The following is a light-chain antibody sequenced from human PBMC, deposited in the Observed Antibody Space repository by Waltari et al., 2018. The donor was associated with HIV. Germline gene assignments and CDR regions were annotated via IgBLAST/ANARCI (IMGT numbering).Light chain of an antibody. Sequence: EIVMTQSPATLSVSPGERATLSCRASQSVSSNLAWYQQKPGQAPRLLINDASTRATGIPARFGGSGSGTEFTLTISSLQSEDFAVYYCQQYNNWPRTFGQGTKVEIK. CDR2: DAS. CDR1: QSVSSN. CDR3: QQYNNWPRT. V-gene: IGKV3-15*01. J-gene: IGKJ1*01.